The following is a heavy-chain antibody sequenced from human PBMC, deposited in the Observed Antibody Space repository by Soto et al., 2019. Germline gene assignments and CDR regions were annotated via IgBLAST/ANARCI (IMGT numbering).Heavy chain of an antibody. CDR3: ARVSLQRYYSSSSFLHDY. CDR1: GGTFSSYA. CDR2: IIPIFGTA. Sequence: ASVKVSCKASGGTFSSYAISWVRQAPGQGLEWMGGIIPIFGTANYAQKFQGRVTITADESTSTAYMELSSLRSEDTAVYYCARVSLQRYYSSSSFLHDYWGQGTLVTVSS. V-gene: IGHV1-69*13. J-gene: IGHJ4*02. D-gene: IGHD6-6*01.